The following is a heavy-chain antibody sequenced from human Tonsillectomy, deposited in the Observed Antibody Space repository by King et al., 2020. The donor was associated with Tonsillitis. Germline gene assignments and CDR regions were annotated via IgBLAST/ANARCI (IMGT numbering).Heavy chain of an antibody. CDR2: INPNSGGT. V-gene: IGHV1-2*02. Sequence: QLVQSGAEVKKPGASVKVSCKASGYTFTGYYVHWVRQAPGQGLEWMGWINPNSGGTNYAQKFQGRVTMTRDTSISTAYMELSRLRSDDTAVYYCARGGIVEQWLVRGLVLFDYWGQGTLVTVSS. D-gene: IGHD6-19*01. J-gene: IGHJ4*02. CDR1: GYTFTGYY. CDR3: ARGGIVEQWLVRGLVLFDY.